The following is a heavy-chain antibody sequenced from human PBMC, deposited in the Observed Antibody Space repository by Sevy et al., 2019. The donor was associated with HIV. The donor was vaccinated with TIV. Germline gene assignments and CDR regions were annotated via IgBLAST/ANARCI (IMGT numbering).Heavy chain of an antibody. D-gene: IGHD6-13*01. CDR1: GGTFSSYA. CDR3: ARGEYSSSWHRTGSYYYYGMDV. Sequence: ASVKVSCKASGGTFSSYAISWVRQAPGQGLEWMGGIIPIFGTANYAQKFQGRVTITADESTSTAYMELSSRRSEDTAVYYCARGEYSSSWHRTGSYYYYGMDVWGQGTTVTVSS. CDR2: IIPIFGTA. V-gene: IGHV1-69*13. J-gene: IGHJ6*02.